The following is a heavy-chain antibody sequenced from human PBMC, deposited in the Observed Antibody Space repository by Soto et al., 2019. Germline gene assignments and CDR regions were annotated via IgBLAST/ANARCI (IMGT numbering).Heavy chain of an antibody. J-gene: IGHJ3*02. D-gene: IGHD6-19*01. CDR1: GYTFTGYY. CDR3: ARAPGAGMAFDI. CDR2: INPNSGGT. V-gene: IGHV1-2*02. Sequence: GASVKVSCKASGYTFTGYYMHWVRQAPGQGLEWMGWINPNSGGTNYAQKFQGRVTMTRDTSISTAYMKLSRLRSDDTAVYYCARAPGAGMAFDIWGQGTMVTVS.